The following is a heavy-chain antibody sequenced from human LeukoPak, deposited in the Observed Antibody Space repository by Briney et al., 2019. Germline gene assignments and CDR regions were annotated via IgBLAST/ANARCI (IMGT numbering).Heavy chain of an antibody. CDR2: IKLDVSET. CDR1: GFSFSNYA. D-gene: IGHD3-10*01. CDR3: ARKGNAFDF. V-gene: IGHV3-7*04. Sequence: GGSLRLSCAASGFSFSNYAMNWVRQAPGKGLEWVANIKLDVSETYYVDSVRGRFTISRDNTKNSLYLQMDSLRAEDTAMYYCARKGNAFDFWGQGTMVTVSS. J-gene: IGHJ3*01.